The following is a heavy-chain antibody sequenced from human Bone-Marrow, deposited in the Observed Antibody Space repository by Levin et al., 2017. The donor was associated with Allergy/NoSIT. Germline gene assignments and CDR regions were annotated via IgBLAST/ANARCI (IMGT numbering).Heavy chain of an antibody. V-gene: IGHV2-70*11. J-gene: IGHJ3*01. D-gene: IGHD3-10*01. CDR3: ARYGSGADAFDV. Sequence: QTLSLTCTFSGFSLTTSGVGVSWIRQPPGKALEWLARIDWDDDKYYTTSLKTRLTISKDISKNQVVLKMTNMGPVHTATYFCARYGSGADAFDVWGQGRMVTVSS. CDR2: IDWDDDK. CDR1: GFSLTTSGVG.